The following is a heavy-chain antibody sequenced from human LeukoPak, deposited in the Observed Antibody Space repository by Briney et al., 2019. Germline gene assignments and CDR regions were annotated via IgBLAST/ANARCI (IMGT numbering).Heavy chain of an antibody. CDR3: ARDLHRGAAAEGAFDI. J-gene: IGHJ3*02. Sequence: GGSLRLSCAASGFTFDSYGMNWVRQAPGKGLEWISSISSSSTYIYYADSVKGRFTISRDNAKNSLYLQMNSLRAEDTAVYYCARDLHRGAAAEGAFDIWGQGTMVTVSP. CDR1: GFTFDSYG. V-gene: IGHV3-21*01. D-gene: IGHD6-13*01. CDR2: ISSSSTYI.